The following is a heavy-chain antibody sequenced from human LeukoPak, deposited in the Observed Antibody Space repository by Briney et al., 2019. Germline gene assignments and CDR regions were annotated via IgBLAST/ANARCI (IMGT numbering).Heavy chain of an antibody. D-gene: IGHD2-21*02. J-gene: IGHJ5*02. CDR1: GFTFGDYA. Sequence: GGSLRLSRTASGFTFGDYAMSWFRQAPGKGLEWVGFIRSKAYGGTTEYAASVKGRFTISRDDSKSIAYLQMNSLKTEDTAVYYCTRSVVVTATGFDPWGQGTLVTVSS. CDR2: IRSKAYGGTT. CDR3: TRSVVVTATGFDP. V-gene: IGHV3-49*03.